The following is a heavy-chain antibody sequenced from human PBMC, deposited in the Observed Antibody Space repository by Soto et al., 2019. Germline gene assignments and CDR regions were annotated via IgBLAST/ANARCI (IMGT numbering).Heavy chain of an antibody. J-gene: IGHJ4*02. V-gene: IGHV3-23*01. CDR2: ISGGGDTT. Sequence: EVQLLESGGGLVQPGGSLRLSCAASGFTFNNYAMTWVRPAPGKGLEWVSAISGGGDTTSYADSVKGRFTVSRDGSKNALYLQTSSLRAEDTALYYCAKGRGGSGSLTPRVDFWGQGTLVTVSS. D-gene: IGHD3-10*01. CDR1: GFTFNNYA. CDR3: AKGRGGSGSLTPRVDF.